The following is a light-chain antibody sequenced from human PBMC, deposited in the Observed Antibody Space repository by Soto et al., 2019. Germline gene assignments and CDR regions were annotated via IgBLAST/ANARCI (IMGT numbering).Light chain of an antibody. CDR2: MNN. V-gene: IGLV1-44*01. Sequence: QAVVTQPPSVSGTPGQRVTISCSGSTSNIGSYPVNWYQQLPGTAPKLLVYMNNQRPSGVPDRFYGSKSGTSASLAISGLQSEDGADYHCGAWDDSLNGYVFGTGTKLTVL. CDR3: GAWDDSLNGYV. CDR1: TSNIGSYP. J-gene: IGLJ1*01.